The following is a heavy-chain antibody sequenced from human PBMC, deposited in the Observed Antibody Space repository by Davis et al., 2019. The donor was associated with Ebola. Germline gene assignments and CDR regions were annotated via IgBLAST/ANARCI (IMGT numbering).Heavy chain of an antibody. V-gene: IGHV1-18*01. CDR3: ARAQFPTTSDH. D-gene: IGHD1-1*01. CDR2: ISAYNGNT. CDR1: GYTFTSHG. J-gene: IGHJ4*02. Sequence: AASVNVSCKASGYTFTSHGISRGRQAPGQGLEWQGWISAYNGNTNYAQKLQGRVTMTTDTSTSTAYMELRSLRSDDTAVYYCARAQFPTTSDHWGQGTLVTVSS.